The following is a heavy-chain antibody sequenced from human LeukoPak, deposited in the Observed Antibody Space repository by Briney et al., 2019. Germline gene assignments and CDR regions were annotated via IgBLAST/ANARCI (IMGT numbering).Heavy chain of an antibody. J-gene: IGHJ4*02. CDR3: ARLELLVGFFDF. Sequence: GSLRLSCAASGFTFSSYGMHWVRQAPGKGLEWVAVIWYDGSNKYYADSVKGRFTISRDNSKNTLYLQMNSPRAEDTAVYYCARLELLVGFFDFWGQGTLVTVSS. CDR2: IWYDGSNK. CDR1: GFTFSSYG. V-gene: IGHV3-33*01. D-gene: IGHD1-7*01.